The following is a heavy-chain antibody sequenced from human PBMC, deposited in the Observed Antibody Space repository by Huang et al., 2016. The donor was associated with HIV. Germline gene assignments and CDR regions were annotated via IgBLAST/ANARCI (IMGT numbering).Heavy chain of an antibody. D-gene: IGHD3-9*01. CDR2: VDPEIGET. J-gene: IGHJ4*02. V-gene: IGHV1-24*01. CDR3: ATGFDVFFDF. Sequence: QVQLVQSRAEVKKPGASVKVSCKVSEYTLPELSIHWVRQPPGKGLEWMGGVDPEIGETIYAQKVQGRVTMTEGTSTETAFMELSGLRPEDTAVYYCATGFDVFFDFWGQGTLVTVSS. CDR1: EYTLPELS.